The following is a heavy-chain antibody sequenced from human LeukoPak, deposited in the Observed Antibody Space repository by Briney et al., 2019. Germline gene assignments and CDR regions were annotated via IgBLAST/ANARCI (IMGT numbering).Heavy chain of an antibody. V-gene: IGHV4-59*08. D-gene: IGHD6-13*01. J-gene: IGHJ2*01. CDR2: IYYSGST. CDR3: ARGYSSSWYQWYFDL. Sequence: SETLSLTCTVSGGSISSYYWSWIRQPPGKGLEWIGYIYYSGSTNYNPSLKSRVTMSVDTPKNQFSLKLSSVTAADTAVYYCARGYSSSWYQWYFDLWGRGTLVTVSS. CDR1: GGSISSYY.